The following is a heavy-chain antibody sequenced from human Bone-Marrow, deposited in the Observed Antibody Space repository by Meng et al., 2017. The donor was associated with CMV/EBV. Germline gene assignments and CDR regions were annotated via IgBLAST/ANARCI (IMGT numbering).Heavy chain of an antibody. J-gene: IGHJ6*02. CDR3: ARQGPYCGGDCYSVDYGMDV. CDR2: IYPGDSDT. D-gene: IGHD2-21*01. V-gene: IGHV5-51*01. CDR1: GYSFTSYW. Sequence: KVSCKGSGYSFTSYWIGWVREMPGKGLEWMGLIYPGDSDTRYSPSFQGQVTISADKSISTAYLQWSSLKSSDTAMDYCARQGPYCGGDCYSVDYGMDVWGQGTTVTVSS.